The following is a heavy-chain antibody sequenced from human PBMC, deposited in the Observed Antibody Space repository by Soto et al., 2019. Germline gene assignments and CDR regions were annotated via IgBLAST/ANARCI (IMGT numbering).Heavy chain of an antibody. J-gene: IGHJ5*02. CDR2: IIPLFGTT. D-gene: IGHD6-13*01. V-gene: IGHV1-69*13. CDR1: GGNFTNSG. CDR3: ARAHGTSWYNWFDP. Sequence: SVKGSCKASGGNFTNSGISWVRQAPGQGLEWMGGIIPLFGTTNYAHKFRGRVTVTADESTSTVYMELNSLRSEDTAMYYCARAHGTSWYNWFDPWGQGTLVTVSS.